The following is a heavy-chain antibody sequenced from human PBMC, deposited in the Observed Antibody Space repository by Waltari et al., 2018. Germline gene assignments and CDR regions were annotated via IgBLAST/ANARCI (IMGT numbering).Heavy chain of an antibody. D-gene: IGHD4-4*01. V-gene: IGHV4-38-2*02. CDR3: ARDMASNHFGWFDP. CDR1: GYSISSGYY. J-gene: IGHJ5*02. Sequence: QVQLQESGPGLVKPSETLSLTCAVSGYSISSGYYWGWIRQPPGKGLEWIGSIYHSGSTYYNPSLKSRVTISVDTSKTQFSLKLSSVTAADTAVYYCARDMASNHFGWFDPWGQGTLVTVSS. CDR2: IYHSGST.